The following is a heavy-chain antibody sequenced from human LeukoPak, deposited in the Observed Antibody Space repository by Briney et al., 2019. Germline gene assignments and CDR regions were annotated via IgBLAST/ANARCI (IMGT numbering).Heavy chain of an antibody. CDR1: GFTFSSYA. D-gene: IGHD6-19*01. V-gene: IGHV3-30*04. CDR2: ISYDGSNK. CDR3: GRGVRIAVAGYIDY. J-gene: IGHJ4*02. Sequence: GRSLRLSCVASGFTFSSYAMHWVRQAPGKGLEWVAVISYDGSNKNYADSVKGRFTISRDDSKNTLYLQMNSLRAEDTTVYYCGRGVRIAVAGYIDYWGQGILVTVSS.